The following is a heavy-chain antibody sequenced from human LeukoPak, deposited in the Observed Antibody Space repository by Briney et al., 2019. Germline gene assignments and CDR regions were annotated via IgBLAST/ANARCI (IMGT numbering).Heavy chain of an antibody. J-gene: IGHJ4*02. D-gene: IGHD3-16*01. V-gene: IGHV1-18*01. CDR1: GYDFKTSG. Sequence: VSVKVSCKTSGYDFKTSGISWVRQAPGQGLEWMGWISGHTGDTHYAKRFQGRLTLTTDTSTSVAYLELSTLRSDDTALYFCAKEGGDSFAGPWFFQFWGQGTLVPLSS. CDR2: ISGHTGDT. CDR3: AKEGGDSFAGPWFFQF.